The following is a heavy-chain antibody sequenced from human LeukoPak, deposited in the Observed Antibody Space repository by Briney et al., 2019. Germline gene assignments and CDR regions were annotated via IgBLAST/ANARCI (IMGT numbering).Heavy chain of an antibody. CDR3: ARVQYYYDSGSSPDY. CDR1: GFTFRSYS. J-gene: IGHJ4*02. Sequence: PGGSLRLSCAASGFTFRSYSMNWVRQAPGKGLEWVSYISSTSSSIYYADSVKGRFTISRDNSKNTLYLHMNSLRTDDTAVYYCARVQYYYDSGSSPDYWGQGTLVIVSS. CDR2: ISSTSSSI. V-gene: IGHV3-48*01. D-gene: IGHD3-10*01.